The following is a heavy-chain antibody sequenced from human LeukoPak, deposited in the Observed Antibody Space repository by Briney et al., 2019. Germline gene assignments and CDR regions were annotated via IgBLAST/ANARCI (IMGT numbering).Heavy chain of an antibody. Sequence: SETLSLTCAVYGGSFSGYYWSWIRQPPGKGLEWIGEINHSGSTNYNPSLKSRVTLSVGTSKNQFSLKLSSVTAADTAVYYCARTEVYCGGDCYSAIDYWGQGTLVTASS. CDR2: INHSGST. V-gene: IGHV4-34*01. D-gene: IGHD2-21*02. J-gene: IGHJ4*02. CDR1: GGSFSGYY. CDR3: ARTEVYCGGDCYSAIDY.